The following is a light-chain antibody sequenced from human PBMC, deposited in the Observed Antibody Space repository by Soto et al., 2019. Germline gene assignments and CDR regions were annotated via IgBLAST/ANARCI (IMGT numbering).Light chain of an antibody. CDR2: WAS. CDR1: QSVLYSYNNKNY. J-gene: IGKJ1*01. V-gene: IGKV4-1*01. CDR3: QHYYSNPPWT. Sequence: DIVVTQSPDSLAVSLGERATINCRSSQSVLYSYNNKNYLGWFQQKPGQPPKLLIYWASTRESGVPDRFSGSGSETDFPLTISNLQAEDVEVYYCQHYYSNPPWTFGQGTKVEIK.